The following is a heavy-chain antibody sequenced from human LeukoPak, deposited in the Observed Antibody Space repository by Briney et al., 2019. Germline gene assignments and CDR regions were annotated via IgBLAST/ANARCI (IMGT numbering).Heavy chain of an antibody. J-gene: IGHJ6*03. CDR3: ARGVSSSWLYYYYYYYMDV. Sequence: PGGSLRLSCAASGFTLSGFSMNWVRQAPGKGLEWVSSISTSSTYVYYADSVKGRFTISRDNAKNSLYLQMNSLKTEDTAVYYCARGVSSSWLYYYYYYYMDVWGKGTTVTVSS. D-gene: IGHD6-13*01. V-gene: IGHV3-21*04. CDR2: ISTSSTYV. CDR1: GFTLSGFS.